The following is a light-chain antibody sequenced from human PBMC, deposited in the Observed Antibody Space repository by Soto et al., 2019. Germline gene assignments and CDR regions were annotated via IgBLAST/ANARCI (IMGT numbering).Light chain of an antibody. CDR2: MDS. CDR3: MQALQPPIT. V-gene: IGKV2-28*01. CDR1: ESLLYSNGYNY. J-gene: IGKJ5*01. Sequence: DFVMNPSPLSLPVTPGEPDSISCRSSESLLYSNGYNYVDWYLQKPGQSQQLLIYMDSNWPAGVSDRFSGSGSGTEFTLKISRVEAEDVGVYYCMQALQPPITVGQGTRLEIK.